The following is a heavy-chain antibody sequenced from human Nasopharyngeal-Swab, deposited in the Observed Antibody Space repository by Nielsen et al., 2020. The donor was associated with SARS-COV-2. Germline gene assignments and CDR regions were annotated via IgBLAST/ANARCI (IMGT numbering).Heavy chain of an antibody. Sequence: WVRQAPGQWLEWMGGIIPILPITNYAQKFQDRVTITADKSTSTAYMELSSLRSEDTAAYYCARGGWLRKDYYYSYYYMDVWGKGTTVTVSS. J-gene: IGHJ6*03. D-gene: IGHD5-24*01. CDR3: ARGGWLRKDYYYSYYYMDV. V-gene: IGHV1-69*10. CDR2: IIPILPIT.